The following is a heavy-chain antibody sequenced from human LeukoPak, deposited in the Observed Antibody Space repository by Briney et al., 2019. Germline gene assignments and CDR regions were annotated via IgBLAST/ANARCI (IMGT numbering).Heavy chain of an antibody. CDR1: GYTFTSYD. CDR2: MNPNSGNT. D-gene: IGHD2-2*01. Sequence: ASVKVSCKASGYTFTSYDINWVRQATGQGLEWMGWMNPNSGNTGYAQKFQGRVTMTRTTSINTAYMELSSLRSDDTAVYYCAREGVYCSSTSCWEVFDYWGQGTLVTVSS. J-gene: IGHJ4*02. V-gene: IGHV1-8*01. CDR3: AREGVYCSSTSCWEVFDY.